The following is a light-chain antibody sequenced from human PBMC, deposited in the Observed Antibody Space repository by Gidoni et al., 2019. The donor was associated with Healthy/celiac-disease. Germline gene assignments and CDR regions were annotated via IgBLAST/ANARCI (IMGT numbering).Light chain of an antibody. CDR2: QDS. J-gene: IGLJ2*01. CDR3: QAWDSSTLWV. CDR1: KLGDKY. V-gene: IGLV3-1*01. Sequence: SYELTQPPSVSVSPGQTASITCSGDKLGDKYACWYQQKPGQSPVLVIYQDSKRPSGIPERFSGSNSGNTATLTISGTQAMDEADYYCQAWDSSTLWVFGGGTKLIVL.